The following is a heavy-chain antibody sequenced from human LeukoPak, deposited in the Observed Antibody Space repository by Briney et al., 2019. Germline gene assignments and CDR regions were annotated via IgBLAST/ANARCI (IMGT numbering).Heavy chain of an antibody. CDR2: IYYSGST. V-gene: IGHV4-30-4*08. Sequence: SETLSLTCTVSGGSISSGDYYWSWIRQPPGKGLEWIGYIYYSGSTYYNPSLKSRVTISVDTSKNQFSLKLSSVTAADTAVYYCARARPQSYCSGGSCNRRFIWFDPWGQGTLVTVSS. CDR1: GGSISSGDYY. D-gene: IGHD2-15*01. J-gene: IGHJ5*02. CDR3: ARARPQSYCSGGSCNRRFIWFDP.